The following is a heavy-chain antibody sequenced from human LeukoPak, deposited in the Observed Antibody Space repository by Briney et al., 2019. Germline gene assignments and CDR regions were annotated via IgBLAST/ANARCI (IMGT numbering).Heavy chain of an antibody. Sequence: GGSLRLSCAASGFTFSSYSMNWVRQAPGKGLEWVSYISSSSSTIYYADSVKGRFTISRDNAKNSLYLQMNSLRAEDTAVYYCARMDRYCSGGSCYELDYWGQGTLVTVSS. V-gene: IGHV3-48*01. J-gene: IGHJ4*02. D-gene: IGHD2-15*01. CDR3: ARMDRYCSGGSCYELDY. CDR1: GFTFSSYS. CDR2: ISSSSSTI.